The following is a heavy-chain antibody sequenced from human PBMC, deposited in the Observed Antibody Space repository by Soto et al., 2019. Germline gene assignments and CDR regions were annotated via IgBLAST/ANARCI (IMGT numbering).Heavy chain of an antibody. CDR2: MNPNSGNT. CDR1: GYTLTSYD. CDR3: ARDRVLQVPHSSGWYVQGMDV. J-gene: IGHJ6*02. V-gene: IGHV1-8*01. D-gene: IGHD6-19*01. Sequence: ASVKVSCKASGYTLTSYDINWVRQATGQGLEWMGWMNPNSGNTGYAQKFQGRVTMTRNTSISTAYMELSSLRSEDTAVYYCARDRVLQVPHSSGWYVQGMDVWGQGTTVTVSS.